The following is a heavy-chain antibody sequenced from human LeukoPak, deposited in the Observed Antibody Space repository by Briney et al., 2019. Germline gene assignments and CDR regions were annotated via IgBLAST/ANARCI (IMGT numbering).Heavy chain of an antibody. Sequence: SETLSLTCAVYGGSFSGYYWSWIRQPPGKGLEWIGEINHSGSTNYNPSLKSRVTISVDTSKNQFSLKLSSVTAADTAVFYCAGVSCRGGSCKYFDYWGQGTLVTVSS. CDR1: GGSFSGYY. CDR3: AGVSCRGGSCKYFDY. CDR2: INHSGST. D-gene: IGHD2-15*01. J-gene: IGHJ4*02. V-gene: IGHV4-34*01.